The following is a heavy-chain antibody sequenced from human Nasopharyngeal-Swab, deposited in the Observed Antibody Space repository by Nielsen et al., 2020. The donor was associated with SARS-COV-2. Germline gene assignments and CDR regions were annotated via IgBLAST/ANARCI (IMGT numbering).Heavy chain of an antibody. CDR2: IYHRGST. V-gene: IGHV4-30-2*01. J-gene: IGHJ4*02. CDR3: ARGGFGELLLGY. D-gene: IGHD3-10*01. Sequence: WVRQPPGKGLEWVGYIYHRGSTYYNPSLKSRVTISVDRSKNQFSLKLSSVAPADPAVYYCARGGFGELLLGYWGQGTLVTVSS.